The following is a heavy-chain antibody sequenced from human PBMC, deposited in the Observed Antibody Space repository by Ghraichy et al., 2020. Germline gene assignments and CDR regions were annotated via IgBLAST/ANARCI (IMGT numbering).Heavy chain of an antibody. V-gene: IGHV3-30*04. CDR1: GFTFSSYA. Sequence: GGSLRLSCAASGFTFSSYAMHWVRQAPGKGLEGVAVISYDGSKKYYGDSVKGRFTISRDNSKNTLYLQMNSLRAEDTAVYYCARDLTAMFDYWGQGTLVTVSS. CDR3: ARDLTAMFDY. J-gene: IGHJ4*02. D-gene: IGHD5-18*01. CDR2: ISYDGSKK.